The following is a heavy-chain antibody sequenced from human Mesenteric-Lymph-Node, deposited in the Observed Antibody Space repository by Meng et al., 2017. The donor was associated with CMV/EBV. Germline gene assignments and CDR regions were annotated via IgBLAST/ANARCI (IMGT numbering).Heavy chain of an antibody. J-gene: IGHJ5*02. CDR1: PFPRDY. CDR2: INPNSGGT. CDR3: AREGMYYYDTSGMKWFDP. D-gene: IGHD3-22*01. Sequence: PFPRDYIHWVRQAPGQGLEWMGWINPNSGGTKYAQKFQGRVTMTTDTSTSTAYMELSRLRSDDTAVYYCAREGMYYYDTSGMKWFDPWGQGTLVTVSS. V-gene: IGHV1-2*02.